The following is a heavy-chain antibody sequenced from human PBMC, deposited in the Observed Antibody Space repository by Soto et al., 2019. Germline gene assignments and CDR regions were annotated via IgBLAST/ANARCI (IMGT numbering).Heavy chain of an antibody. CDR1: GFTFSTYA. Sequence: EVQLLESGGGLVQPGGSLRLSCAASGFTFSTYAMTWVRQAPGKGLEWVSSIGGSSATTYYADSVKGRFTISRDNSKNTLSLQMNSLRAEDTAIYYCANRVLHGDYMSAGDSWGQGTLVTVSS. CDR3: ANRVLHGDYMSAGDS. CDR2: IGGSSATT. V-gene: IGHV3-23*01. D-gene: IGHD4-17*01. J-gene: IGHJ4*02.